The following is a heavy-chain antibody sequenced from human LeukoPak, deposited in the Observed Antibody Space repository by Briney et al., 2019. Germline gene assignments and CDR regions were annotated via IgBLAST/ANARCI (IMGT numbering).Heavy chain of an antibody. CDR3: VKDPPYFSSWYYYIDV. V-gene: IGHV3-48*04. CDR2: ISSSSFKI. Sequence: PGGSLRLSCAASEFTFVRYAMNWVRQAPGKGLELVSYISSSSFKIGYADSVKGRFTISRDNSKNSLYLQMDRLRVDDTAVYCFVKDPPYFSSWYYYIDVWGQGTPV. D-gene: IGHD6-13*01. J-gene: IGHJ6*03. CDR1: EFTFVRYA.